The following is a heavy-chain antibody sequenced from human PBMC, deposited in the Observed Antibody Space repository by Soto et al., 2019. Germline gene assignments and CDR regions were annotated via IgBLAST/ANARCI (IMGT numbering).Heavy chain of an antibody. D-gene: IGHD3-10*01. CDR1: GDSITTSSYY. CDR2: IYYGGNT. V-gene: IGHV4-39*01. Sequence: PSETLSLTCTVSGDSITTSSYYWAWIRHPPGKGLEWIGSIYYGGNTYYNPSLKGRVTISLDTSRSQFSLKLSSVTAADPAVYYCGRSGDRGIPGSGSVSDGYKYGLDDWGQGTTVTVSS. CDR3: GRSGDRGIPGSGSVSDGYKYGLDD. J-gene: IGHJ6*02.